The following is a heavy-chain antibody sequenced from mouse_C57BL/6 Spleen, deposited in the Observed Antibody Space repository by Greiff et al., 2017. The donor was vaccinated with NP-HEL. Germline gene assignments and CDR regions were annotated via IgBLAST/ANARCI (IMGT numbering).Heavy chain of an antibody. CDR3: AREAMVEAWFAY. J-gene: IGHJ3*01. V-gene: IGHV5-4*01. D-gene: IGHD2-2*01. Sequence: EVMLVESGGGLVKPGGSLKLSCAASGFTFSSYAMSWVRQTPEKRLEWVATISDGGSYTYYPDNVKGRFTISRDNAKNNLYLQMSHLKSEDTAMYYCAREAMVEAWFAYWGQGTLVTVSA. CDR1: GFTFSSYA. CDR2: ISDGGSYT.